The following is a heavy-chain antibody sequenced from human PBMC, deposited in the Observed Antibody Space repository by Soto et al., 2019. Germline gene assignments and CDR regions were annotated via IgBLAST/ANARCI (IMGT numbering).Heavy chain of an antibody. D-gene: IGHD2-15*01. CDR1: GYTFSIHY. Sequence: QVRLVQSGAEVKRPGASVTLSCRATGYTFSIHYIHWVRQAPGQGLEWMGIINPSVGTTSYAQRLQDRGNLARDTSITTVFMDLSGLTTPDTAKSYCARALLHPGESNGYCSGGACNFPPGGMDVWGQGTTVTVS. CDR3: ARALLHPGESNGYCSGGACNFPPGGMDV. CDR2: INPSVGTT. J-gene: IGHJ6*02. V-gene: IGHV1-46*01.